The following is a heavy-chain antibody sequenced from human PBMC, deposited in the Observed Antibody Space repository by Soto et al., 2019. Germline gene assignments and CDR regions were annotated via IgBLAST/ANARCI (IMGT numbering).Heavy chain of an antibody. D-gene: IGHD3-9*01. Sequence: VGSLRLSCAASGFTFSTYAMTWVRQAPGKGLEWVSVISNSGGTTYYADSVKGRFTISRDNSKNTVYLQMNSLRAEDTALYYCAKDPSLTGSNDGVDIWVQGTMITVSS. CDR2: ISNSGGTT. CDR1: GFTFSTYA. V-gene: IGHV3-23*01. J-gene: IGHJ3*02. CDR3: AKDPSLTGSNDGVDI.